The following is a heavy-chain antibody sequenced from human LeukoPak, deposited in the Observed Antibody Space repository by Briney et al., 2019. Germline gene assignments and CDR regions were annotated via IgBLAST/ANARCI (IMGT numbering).Heavy chain of an antibody. CDR2: ISGSGGST. D-gene: IGHD2-15*01. Sequence: GRSLRLSCAASGFTFSSYAMHWVRQAPGKGLEWVSAISGSGGSTYYADSVKGRFTISRDNSKNTLYLQMNSLRAEDTAVYYCAKDLSMTVVVVAAVDAFDIWGQGTMVTVSS. CDR1: GFTFSSYA. CDR3: AKDLSMTVVVVAAVDAFDI. V-gene: IGHV3-23*01. J-gene: IGHJ3*02.